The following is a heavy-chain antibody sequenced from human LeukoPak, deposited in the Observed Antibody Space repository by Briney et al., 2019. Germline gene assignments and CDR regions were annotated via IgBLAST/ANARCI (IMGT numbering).Heavy chain of an antibody. V-gene: IGHV1-46*01. CDR3: ARNAAAGTYYYYYGMDV. J-gene: IGHJ6*02. CDR2: INPSGGHT. D-gene: IGHD6-13*01. Sequence: ASVKVSCKASGYTFTSYYMHWVRQAPGQGLEWMGIINPSGGHTSYAQKFQGRVTMTRDTSTSTVYMELSSLRSEDTAVYYCARNAAAGTYYYYYGMDVWGQGTTVTVSS. CDR1: GYTFTSYY.